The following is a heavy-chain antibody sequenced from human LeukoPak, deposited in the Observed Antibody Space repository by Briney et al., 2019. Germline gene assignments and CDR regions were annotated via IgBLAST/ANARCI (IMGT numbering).Heavy chain of an antibody. J-gene: IGHJ6*03. D-gene: IGHD6-6*01. Sequence: ASVKVSCKASGGTFSSYAISWVRQAPGQGLEWMGWINTNTGNPTYAQGFTGRFVFSLDTSVSTAYLQISSLKAEDTAVYYCARASSIAAPYYYYMDVWGKGTTVTVSS. CDR2: INTNTGNP. CDR1: GGTFSSYA. CDR3: ARASSIAAPYYYYMDV. V-gene: IGHV7-4-1*02.